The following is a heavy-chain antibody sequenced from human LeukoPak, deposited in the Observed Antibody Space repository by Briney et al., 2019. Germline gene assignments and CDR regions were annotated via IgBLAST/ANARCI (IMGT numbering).Heavy chain of an antibody. J-gene: IGHJ5*02. Sequence: GGSLRLSCAASEFSVGSNYMTWVRQAPGKGLEWVSLIYSGGSTYYADSVKGRFTISRDNAKNSLYLQMNSLRAEDTAVYYCARGSIAAAGTNWFDPWGQGTLVTVSS. CDR3: ARGSIAAAGTNWFDP. CDR1: EFSVGSNY. CDR2: IYSGGST. D-gene: IGHD6-13*01. V-gene: IGHV3-66*01.